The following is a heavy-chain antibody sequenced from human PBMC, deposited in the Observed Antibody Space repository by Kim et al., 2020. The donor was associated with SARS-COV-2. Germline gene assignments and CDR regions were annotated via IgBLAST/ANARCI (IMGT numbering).Heavy chain of an antibody. D-gene: IGHD3-3*02. J-gene: IGHJ3*02. Sequence: SETLSLTCAVFGGSLNNYFWSWIRQAPGKGLEWIGNIDHSGITNNNPSLMRRSSISVATSKKQFSLTLTSMTAPDTDVYYCACISRIIGVYSHHAFDIW. CDR3: ACISRIIGVYSHHAFDI. CDR2: IDHSGIT. V-gene: IGHV4-34*04. CDR1: GGSLNNYF.